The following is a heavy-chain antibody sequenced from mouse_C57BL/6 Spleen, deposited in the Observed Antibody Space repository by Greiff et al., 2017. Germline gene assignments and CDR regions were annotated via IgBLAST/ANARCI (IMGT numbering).Heavy chain of an antibody. CDR2: ISSGSSTI. CDR1: GFTFSDYG. V-gene: IGHV5-17*01. D-gene: IGHD2-1*01. CDR3: ARNYGNSFDY. J-gene: IGHJ2*01. Sequence: EVMLVESGGGLVQPGGSLNLSCAASGFTFSDYGMHWVRQAPETGLEWVAYISSGSSTIYYADTVKGRFTISRAKAKNPMVLQMTRLRSEDTARYYSARNYGNSFDYWGQGTTLTVSS.